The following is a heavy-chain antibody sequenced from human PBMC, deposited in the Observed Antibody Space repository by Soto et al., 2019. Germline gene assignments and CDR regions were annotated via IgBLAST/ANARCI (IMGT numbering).Heavy chain of an antibody. CDR1: GYTFTSYA. CDR3: ARGYSYYYYYYGMDV. CDR2: IIPIFGTA. J-gene: IGHJ6*02. D-gene: IGHD5-18*01. Sequence: SVKVSCKASGYTFTSYAMHWVRQAPGQRLEWMGGIIPIFGTANYAQKFQGRVTITADESTSTAYMELSSLRSEDTAVYYCARGYSYYYYYYGMDVWGQGTTVTVSS. V-gene: IGHV1-69*13.